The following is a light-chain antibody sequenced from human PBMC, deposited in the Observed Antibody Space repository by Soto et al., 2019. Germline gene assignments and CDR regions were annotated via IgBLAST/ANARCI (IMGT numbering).Light chain of an antibody. CDR3: QQYNSYPLS. V-gene: IGKV1D-16*01. CDR1: QGISSW. CDR2: AAS. Sequence: DIQMTQSPSSLSASVGDRVTITCRASQGISSWLAWYQQKPAQASQSLIYAASSLQSGIPLRFSGSEYVTDFTFTISSLQPEDFATYDCQQYNSYPLSFGEETRLEIK. J-gene: IGKJ5*01.